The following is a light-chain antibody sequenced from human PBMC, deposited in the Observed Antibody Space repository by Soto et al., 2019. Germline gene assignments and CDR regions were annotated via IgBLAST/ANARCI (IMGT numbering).Light chain of an antibody. Sequence: EVMMTQSPATLSVSPGERATLSCRASQSVSSNLACYQQKPGQAPRLLIYGASTRATGVPARFSGSGSATEFTLNISSLQSEDFAVVYCEQYNIWPGTIGGGPKVEI. J-gene: IGKJ4*01. CDR1: QSVSSN. CDR3: EQYNIWPGT. V-gene: IGKV3-15*01. CDR2: GAS.